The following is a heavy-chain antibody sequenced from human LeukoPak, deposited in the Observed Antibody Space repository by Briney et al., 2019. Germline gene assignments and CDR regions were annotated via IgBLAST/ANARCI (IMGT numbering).Heavy chain of an antibody. CDR1: GFTFSTYA. V-gene: IGHV3-23*01. Sequence: GGSLRLSCAASGFTFSTYAVNWVRQAPGKGLEWVSAITGSGGATYYADSVKGRFTISRDNSKNTLDLQMNSLRAEDTAVYYCAREREDYGLAFDYWGQGTLVTVSS. J-gene: IGHJ4*02. CDR2: ITGSGGAT. D-gene: IGHD4/OR15-4a*01. CDR3: AREREDYGLAFDY.